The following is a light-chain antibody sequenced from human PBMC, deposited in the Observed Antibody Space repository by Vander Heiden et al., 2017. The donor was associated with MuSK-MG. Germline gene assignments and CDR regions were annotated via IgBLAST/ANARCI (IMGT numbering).Light chain of an antibody. CDR2: LGS. CDR3: RQALQTSWT. Sequence: DIVLTQPPLSLPVTLGQPPSIPCRSRQSLLHSNGYNCLDWYLQRPGQSAQLLIYLGSNRASGVPDRFSGSGSGTDFTLKISRVEAEDVGVYYCRQALQTSWTFGQGTKVEIK. V-gene: IGKV2-28*01. CDR1: QSLLHSNGYNC. J-gene: IGKJ1*01.